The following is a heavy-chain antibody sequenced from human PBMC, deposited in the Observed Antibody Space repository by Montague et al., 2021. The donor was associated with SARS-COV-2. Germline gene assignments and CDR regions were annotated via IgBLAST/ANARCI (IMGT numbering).Heavy chain of an antibody. J-gene: IGHJ4*02. CDR3: ARDLDYGGNSLFDY. CDR1: GFTFSSYE. D-gene: IGHD4-23*01. V-gene: IGHV3-48*03. CDR2: ISGRGSAV. Sequence: SLRLSCAAYGFTFSSYEMNWIRQAPGKGLEWVSYISGRGSAVFSYAESVKGRFTISRDNARNSLFLQMNSLTVDDTGVYYCARDLDYGGNSLFDYWGQGTLVTVSS.